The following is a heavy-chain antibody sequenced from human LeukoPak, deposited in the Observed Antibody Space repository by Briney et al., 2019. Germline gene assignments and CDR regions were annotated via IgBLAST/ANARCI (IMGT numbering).Heavy chain of an antibody. D-gene: IGHD5-24*01. Sequence: GGSLRLSCAASGFTFSSYAMSWVRQAPGKGLEWVSTISNSDYSTYYADSVKGRFTISRDNSKNTLYLQMNSLRAEDTAVYYCAKDDGWVQYANWGQGTLVTVSS. V-gene: IGHV3-23*01. CDR3: AKDDGWVQYAN. CDR1: GFTFSSYA. CDR2: ISNSDYST. J-gene: IGHJ4*02.